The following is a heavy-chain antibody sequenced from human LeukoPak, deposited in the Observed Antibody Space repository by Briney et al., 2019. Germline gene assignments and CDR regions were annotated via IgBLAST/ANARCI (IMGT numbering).Heavy chain of an antibody. CDR1: GFTFSSYA. V-gene: IGHV3-23*01. J-gene: IGHJ4*02. CDR2: ISGSSGST. CDR3: AKDLGDYVFGY. Sequence: PGASLRLSCAASGFTFSSYAMSWVRQAPGKGLEWVSAISGSSGSTYYADTAKGRFTISRDNSKNTLYLQMNSLRAEDTAVYYCAKDLGDYVFGYWGQGTLVTVSS. D-gene: IGHD4-17*01.